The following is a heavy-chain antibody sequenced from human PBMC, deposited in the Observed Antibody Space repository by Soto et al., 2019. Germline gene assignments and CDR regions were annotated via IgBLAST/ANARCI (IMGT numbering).Heavy chain of an antibody. D-gene: IGHD6-19*01. V-gene: IGHV1-8*01. CDR2: MNPNSGNT. CDR1: GYTFTSYD. J-gene: IGHJ6*02. CDR3: ARAVADHYYYYGMDV. Sequence: ASVKVSCKASGYTFTSYDINWVRQATGQGLEWMGWMNPNSGNTGYAQKFQGRVTMTRNTSISTAYMELSSLRSEDTAVYYCARAVADHYYYYGMDVWGQGTTVTVSS.